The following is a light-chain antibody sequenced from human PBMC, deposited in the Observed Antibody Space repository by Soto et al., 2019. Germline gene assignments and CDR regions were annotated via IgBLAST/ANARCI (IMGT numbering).Light chain of an antibody. CDR1: SSDVGGYNY. J-gene: IGLJ1*01. CDR2: DVS. V-gene: IGLV2-14*01. Sequence: QSALTQTASVSGSPGQSITISCTGTSSDVGGYNYVSWYQQHPGKAPKLMIYDVSNRPSGVSNRFSGSKSGNTASLTISGLQAEDESEYYSSSYTSTSTLLYVFGTGTKLTVL. CDR3: SSYTSTSTLLYV.